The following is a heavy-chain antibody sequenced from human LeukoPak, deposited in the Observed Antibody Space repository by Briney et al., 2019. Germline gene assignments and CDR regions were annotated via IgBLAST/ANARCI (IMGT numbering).Heavy chain of an antibody. D-gene: IGHD3-9*01. J-gene: IGHJ4*02. V-gene: IGHV3-7*01. CDR3: AKDGDGYHN. Sequence: GSLRLSCVASGFTFSRDWMSWVRQAPGKGLEWVANIKEDGSAQYYADSVKGRFTISRDNTKNSLYLQMNSLTAEDTAMYYCAKDGDGYHNWGQGALVTVFS. CDR2: IKEDGSAQ. CDR1: GFTFSRDW.